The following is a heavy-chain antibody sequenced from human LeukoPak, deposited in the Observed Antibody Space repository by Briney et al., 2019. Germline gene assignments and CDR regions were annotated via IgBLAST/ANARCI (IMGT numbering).Heavy chain of an antibody. D-gene: IGHD3-22*01. Sequence: GGSLRLSCAASGFSFSDYYMNWARQAPGKGLEWISYIDTANTESYADSVAGRFTISRDNAKHSLFLQMNSLRAEDTAVYFCAKRGVVIRVILVGFHKEAYYFDSWGQGALVTVSS. CDR1: GFSFSDYY. V-gene: IGHV3-69-1*01. J-gene: IGHJ4*02. CDR2: IDTANTE. CDR3: AKRGVVIRVILVGFHKEAYYFDS.